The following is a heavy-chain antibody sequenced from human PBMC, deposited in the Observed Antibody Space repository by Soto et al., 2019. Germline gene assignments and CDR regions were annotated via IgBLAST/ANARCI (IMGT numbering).Heavy chain of an antibody. CDR1: GGSFSVYY. CDR2: INHSGST. CDR3: ARGLVGTSADY. J-gene: IGHJ4*02. V-gene: IGHV4-34*01. Sequence: SETLSLTCAFYGGSFSVYYWNWIRQPPGKGLEWIGEINHSGSTNYNPSLKSRVTISVDTSKNHFSLKLSSVTAADTAVYYCARGLVGTSADYWGQGTLVTVSS. D-gene: IGHD1-26*01.